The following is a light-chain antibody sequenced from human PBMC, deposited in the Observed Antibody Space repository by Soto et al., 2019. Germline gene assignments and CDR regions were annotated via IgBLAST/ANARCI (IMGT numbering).Light chain of an antibody. Sequence: QSVLTQPPSVSGAPVQRVTISCTGSSSNIGAGYDVHWYQQLPGTAPKLLIYGNSNRPSGVPDRFSGSKSGTSASLAITGLQAEDDADYYCQSYDSSLSGVFGTGTKVTVL. CDR3: QSYDSSLSGV. CDR1: SSNIGAGYD. CDR2: GNS. V-gene: IGLV1-40*01. J-gene: IGLJ1*01.